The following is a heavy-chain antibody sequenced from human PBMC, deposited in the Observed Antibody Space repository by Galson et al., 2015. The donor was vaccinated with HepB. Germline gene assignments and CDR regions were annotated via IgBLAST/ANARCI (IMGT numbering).Heavy chain of an antibody. J-gene: IGHJ4*02. CDR3: ARGGSGSEGYYFDY. D-gene: IGHD1-26*01. V-gene: IGHV1-46*04. CDR2: INPSGGST. CDR1: GFTFTSYY. Sequence: SVKVSCKASGFTFTSYYMHWVRQAPGQRLEWMGLINPSGGSTSYAQKLQGRVTMTRDMSTSTVYMELSSLRSEVKAVSYGARGGSGSEGYYFDYWGQGTLVTVSS.